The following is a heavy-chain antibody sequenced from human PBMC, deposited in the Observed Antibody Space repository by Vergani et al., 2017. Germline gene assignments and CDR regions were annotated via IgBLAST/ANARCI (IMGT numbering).Heavy chain of an antibody. V-gene: IGHV5-51*01. J-gene: IGHJ4*02. Sequence: EVQLVQSGAEVKKPGESLKISCKASGYNFPIHWIGWVRQMPGKGLEWMGVIYPGDSDTRYNPSFQGQVIISVDKSVSITYLQWSNLKASDTAMYYCARAQGFSYKYGSDYWGQGTLVTVSS. CDR2: IYPGDSDT. CDR1: GYNFPIHW. D-gene: IGHD3-10*01. CDR3: ARAQGFSYKYGSDY.